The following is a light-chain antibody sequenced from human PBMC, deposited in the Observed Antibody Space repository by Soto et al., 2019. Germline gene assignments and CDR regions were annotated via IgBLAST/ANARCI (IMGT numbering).Light chain of an antibody. CDR1: QSVSSSS. J-gene: IGKJ4*01. V-gene: IGKV3-20*01. CDR3: QQYGSSSLS. CDR2: GAS. Sequence: EIVLTQSPGTLSLSPGERATLSCRASQSVSSSSLAWYQQKTGQAPRLLIYGASSRATGIPDRFSGSGSGTDFTLTISRLEPEDFAVYYCQQYGSSSLSFGGGTKVEIK.